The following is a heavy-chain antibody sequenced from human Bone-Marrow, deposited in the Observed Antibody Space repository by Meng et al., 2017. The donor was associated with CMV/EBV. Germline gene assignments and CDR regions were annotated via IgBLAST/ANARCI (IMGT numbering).Heavy chain of an antibody. Sequence: ASVKVSCKASGYTFTTYDINWIRQAPGQGLEWMAWINPNTGDSGYAQKFQGRLAITRDTSISTVYMELGSLRSDDTAVYYCARCCRINGPRWFDHWGQGTPVTVSS. CDR2: INPNTGDS. D-gene: IGHD1-14*01. CDR1: GYTFTTYD. J-gene: IGHJ5*02. CDR3: ARCCRINGPRWFDH. V-gene: IGHV1-8*03.